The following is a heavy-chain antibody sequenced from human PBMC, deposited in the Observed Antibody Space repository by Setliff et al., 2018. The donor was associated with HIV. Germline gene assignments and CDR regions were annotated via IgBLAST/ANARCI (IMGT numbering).Heavy chain of an antibody. Sequence: ASMKVSCKTSGYTFTGYFMHWVRQAPGQGLEWMGWINPDSGDTNSAQKFQDRLTMTRDSSINTAYMKLSRLRSDDTAMYYCATLDQDFHSSAFDSFDIWGQGTLVTVSS. CDR1: GYTFTGYF. V-gene: IGHV1-2*02. D-gene: IGHD3-9*01. CDR2: INPDSGDT. CDR3: ATLDQDFHSSAFDSFDI. J-gene: IGHJ3*02.